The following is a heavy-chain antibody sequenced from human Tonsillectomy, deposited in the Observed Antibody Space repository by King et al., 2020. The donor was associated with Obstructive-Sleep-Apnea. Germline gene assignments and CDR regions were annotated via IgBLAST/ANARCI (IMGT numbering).Heavy chain of an antibody. CDR1: GGSISSGGYY. J-gene: IGHJ3*02. CDR2: IYYSGST. V-gene: IGHV4-31*03. D-gene: IGHD3-10*01. CDR3: AIYGSGSYYKGGDAFDI. Sequence: HVQLQESGPGLVKPSQTLSLTCTVSGGSISSGGYYWSWIRQHPGKGLEWIGYIYYSGSTYYNPSLKSRVTISVDTSKNQFSLKRSSVTAADTAVYYCAIYGSGSYYKGGDAFDIWGQGTMVTVSS.